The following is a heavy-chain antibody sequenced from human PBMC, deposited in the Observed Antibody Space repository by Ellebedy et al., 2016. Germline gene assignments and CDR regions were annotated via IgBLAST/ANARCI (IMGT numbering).Heavy chain of an antibody. Sequence: GESLKISCEASGLTFSNAWMNWVRQAPGKGLEWVGLVKSKADGGTTHYPGPVEGSFTISRDDSKSTLSLQMSSLETEDTAVYYCVREYRGSFDYWGQGALVTVSS. CDR1: GLTFSNAW. V-gene: IGHV3-15*07. CDR2: VKSKADGGTT. D-gene: IGHD3-10*01. J-gene: IGHJ4*02. CDR3: VREYRGSFDY.